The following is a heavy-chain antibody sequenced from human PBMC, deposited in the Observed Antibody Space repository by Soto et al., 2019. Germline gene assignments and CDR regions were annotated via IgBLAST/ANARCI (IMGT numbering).Heavy chain of an antibody. CDR3: AKGRGYCSSTSCYVGSDY. CDR2: ISGSGGST. V-gene: IGHV3-23*01. Sequence: GGSLRLSCAVSGVTFSSYAMSWVRQAPGKGLEWVSAISGSGGSTYYADSVKGRFTISRDNSKNTLYLQMNSLRAEDTAVYYCAKGRGYCSSTSCYVGSDYWGQGTLVTVSS. CDR1: GVTFSSYA. D-gene: IGHD2-2*01. J-gene: IGHJ4*02.